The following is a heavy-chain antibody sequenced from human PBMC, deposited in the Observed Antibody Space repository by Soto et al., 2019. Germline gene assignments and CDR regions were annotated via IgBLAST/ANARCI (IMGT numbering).Heavy chain of an antibody. Sequence: SETLSLTCTVSGGSISSDGYYWSWIRQHPGKGLEWIGYIYYSGSTYYNPSLKSRVTISVDTSKNQFSLKLSSVTAADTAVYYCERYYYDSSEYHFDYWGQGTLVTVSS. CDR2: IYYSGST. CDR1: GGSISSDGYY. D-gene: IGHD3-22*01. CDR3: ERYYYDSSEYHFDY. V-gene: IGHV4-31*03. J-gene: IGHJ4*02.